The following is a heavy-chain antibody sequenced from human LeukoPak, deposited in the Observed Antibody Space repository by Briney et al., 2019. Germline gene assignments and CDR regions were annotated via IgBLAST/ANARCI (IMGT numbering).Heavy chain of an antibody. CDR1: GYSFTTYW. J-gene: IGHJ5*02. V-gene: IGHV5-51*01. CDR2: IYPGDSDT. D-gene: IGHD2-15*01. CDR3: XRRNRESHCSGGSCYSWFDP. Sequence: GESLKISCKGSGYSFTTYWIGWVRQMPGKGLEWMGIIYPGDSDTRYSPSFQCQVTISADKSISTAYLQWSSLKASDTAMYYCXRRNRESHCSGGSCYSWFDPWGQGTLVTVSS.